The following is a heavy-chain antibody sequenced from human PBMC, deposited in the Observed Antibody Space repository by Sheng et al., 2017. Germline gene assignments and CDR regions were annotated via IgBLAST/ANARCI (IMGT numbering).Heavy chain of an antibody. J-gene: IGHJ6*02. V-gene: IGHV4-61*02. Sequence: QVQLQESGPGLVKPSQTLSLTCTVSGGSISSGSYYWSWIRQPAGKGLEWIGRIYTSGSTNYNPSLKSRVTISVDTSKNQFSLKLSSVTAADTAVYYCARDTKYSSSWYDSDYYGMDVWGQGTTVTV. D-gene: IGHD6-13*01. CDR1: GGSISSGSYY. CDR3: ARDTKYSSSWYDSDYYGMDV. CDR2: IYTSGST.